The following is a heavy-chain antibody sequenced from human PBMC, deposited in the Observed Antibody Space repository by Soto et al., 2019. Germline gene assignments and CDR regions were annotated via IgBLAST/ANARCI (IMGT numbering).Heavy chain of an antibody. J-gene: IGHJ4*02. CDR2: ISYDGSNK. CDR3: AKDPPGSSWYFDY. CDR1: GFTFSSYG. V-gene: IGHV3-30*18. D-gene: IGHD6-13*01. Sequence: GGSLRLSCAASGFTFSSYGMHWVRQAPGKGLEWVAVISYDGSNKYYADSVKGRFTISRDNSKNTLYLQMDSLRAEDTAVYYCAKDPPGSSWYFDYLGQGTLVTVSS.